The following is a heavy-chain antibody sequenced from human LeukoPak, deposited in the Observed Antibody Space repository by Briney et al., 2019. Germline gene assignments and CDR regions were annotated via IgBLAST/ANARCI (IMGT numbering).Heavy chain of an antibody. V-gene: IGHV1-2*02. J-gene: IGHJ5*02. Sequence: ASVKVSRKASGYTFTGYYMHWVRQAPGQGLERMGWINPNSGGTNYAQKFQGRVTMTRDTSISTAYMELSRLRSDDTAVYYCAREAGWHNWFDPWGQGTLVTVSS. CDR1: GYTFTGYY. CDR3: AREAGWHNWFDP. CDR2: INPNSGGT. D-gene: IGHD6-19*01.